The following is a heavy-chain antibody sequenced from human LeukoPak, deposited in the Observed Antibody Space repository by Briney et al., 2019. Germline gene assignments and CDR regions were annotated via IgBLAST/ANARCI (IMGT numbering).Heavy chain of an antibody. CDR1: GGSISSSDHY. Sequence: PSETLSLTCTVSGGSISSSDHYWGWIRQPPGQGLEWIVSISYSGSTYYDVSLQSRVTLLVDTSKRQFSLKLSSLTAADTAVYYCARQLWFGEFHFDYWGQGTLVTVSS. V-gene: IGHV4-39*01. CDR2: ISYSGST. D-gene: IGHD3-10*01. J-gene: IGHJ4*02. CDR3: ARQLWFGEFHFDY.